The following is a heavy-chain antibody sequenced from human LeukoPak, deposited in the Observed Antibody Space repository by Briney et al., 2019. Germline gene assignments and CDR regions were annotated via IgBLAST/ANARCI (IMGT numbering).Heavy chain of an antibody. D-gene: IGHD3-10*01. V-gene: IGHV3-21*01. J-gene: IGHJ4*02. CDR3: ARGANYYGPEQNDY. Sequence: GGSLRLSCAASGFTFSSYSMNWVRQAPGRGLEWVSSIRGSSSSIYHADSVRGRFTISRDNAKNSLYLQMNSLRAEDTAVYYCARGANYYGPEQNDYWGQGTLVTVSS. CDR1: GFTFSSYS. CDR2: IRGSSSSI.